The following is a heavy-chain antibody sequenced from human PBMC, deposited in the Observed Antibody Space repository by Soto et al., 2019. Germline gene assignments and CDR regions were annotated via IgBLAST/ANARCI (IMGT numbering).Heavy chain of an antibody. J-gene: IGHJ3*02. CDR1: GFTFSSYW. CDR3: AREGYYDFWSGYKSEGVAFDI. V-gene: IGHV3-7*01. CDR2: IKQDGSEK. Sequence: EVQLVESGGGLVQPAGSLRLSCAASGFTFSSYWMSWVRQAPGKGLEWVANIKQDGSEKYYVDSVKGRFTISRDNAKNLLYLQMNSLRAEETAVYYCAREGYYDFWSGYKSEGVAFDIWGQGTMVTVSS. D-gene: IGHD3-3*01.